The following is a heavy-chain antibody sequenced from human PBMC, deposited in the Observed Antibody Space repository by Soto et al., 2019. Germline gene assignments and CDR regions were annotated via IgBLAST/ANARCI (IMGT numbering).Heavy chain of an antibody. CDR3: ARSQAAFKYYDFWSGYPNWFDH. D-gene: IGHD3-3*01. CDR1: GFTFSSYS. Sequence: LRLSCAASGFTFSSYSINWVRQAPWKGLEGGSYISSSSSTIYYADSVKGRFTISIDNAKNSLYMQMNRLRDEDTAVYYCARSQAAFKYYDFWSGYPNWFDHWGQGTLVTVSS. V-gene: IGHV3-48*02. CDR2: ISSSSSTI. J-gene: IGHJ5*02.